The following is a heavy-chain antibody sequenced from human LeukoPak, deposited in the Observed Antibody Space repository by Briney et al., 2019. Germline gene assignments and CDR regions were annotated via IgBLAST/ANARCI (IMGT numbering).Heavy chain of an antibody. V-gene: IGHV4-59*08. Sequence: PSETLSLTCTVSGGSISSYYWNWIRQPPGKGLEWIGNIYYSGSTNYNPSLKSRVTISVDMSKNQFSLKLSSVTAADTAVYYCARVVRHTTIPSAFDIWGQGTMVTVSS. CDR2: IYYSGST. D-gene: IGHD1-1*01. J-gene: IGHJ3*02. CDR3: ARVVRHTTIPSAFDI. CDR1: GGSISSYY.